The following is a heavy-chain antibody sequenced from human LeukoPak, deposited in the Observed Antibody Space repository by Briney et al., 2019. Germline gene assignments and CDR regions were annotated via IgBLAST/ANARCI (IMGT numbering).Heavy chain of an antibody. Sequence: SETLSLTCTVSGDSMTSTSHFWDWIRQPPGKGLEWIGSIYYRGSTYYNPSLKSRVTMSVDTSKNQISLKLSSMTAADTAVYYCAREFQSYCTNGLCHYFDYWGQGTLVTVSS. CDR3: AREFQSYCTNGLCHYFDY. V-gene: IGHV4-39*07. CDR1: GDSMTSTSHF. J-gene: IGHJ4*02. CDR2: IYYRGST. D-gene: IGHD2-8*01.